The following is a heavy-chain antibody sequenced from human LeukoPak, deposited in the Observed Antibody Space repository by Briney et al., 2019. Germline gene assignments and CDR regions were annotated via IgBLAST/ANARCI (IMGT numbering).Heavy chain of an antibody. V-gene: IGHV3-11*04. J-gene: IGHJ4*02. CDR2: IGSSGSTI. CDR3: ARDTRYYYGSGSPNDHFDY. Sequence: GGSLRLSCAASGFTFSDYYMSWIRPAPGKGLEWVSYIGSSGSTIYYADSVKGRFTISRDNAKNSLYLQMNSLRAEDTAVYYCARDTRYYYGSGSPNDHFDYWGQGTLVTVSS. D-gene: IGHD3-10*01. CDR1: GFTFSDYY.